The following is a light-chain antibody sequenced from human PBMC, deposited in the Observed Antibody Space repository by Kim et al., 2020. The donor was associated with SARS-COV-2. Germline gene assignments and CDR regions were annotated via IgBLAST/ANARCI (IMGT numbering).Light chain of an antibody. J-gene: IGLJ1*01. CDR3: NSRYRDSSGNIYV. CDR2: DKD. CDR1: SLRNYY. V-gene: IGLV3-19*01. Sequence: SSELTQDPAVSVALGQTIRITCQGDSLRNYYASWYQQKPGQAPVLVFYDKDSRPSGIPDRFSGSSPGNTASLTITGAQAEGDGDYYCNSRYRDSSGNIYV.